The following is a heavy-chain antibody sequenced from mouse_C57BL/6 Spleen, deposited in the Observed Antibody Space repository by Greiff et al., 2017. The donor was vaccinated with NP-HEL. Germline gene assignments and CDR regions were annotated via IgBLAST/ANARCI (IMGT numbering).Heavy chain of an antibody. CDR3: ARRNFGSSYSNWYFDV. Sequence: QVQLQQPGTELVKPGASVKLSCKASGYTFTSYWMHWVKQRPGQGLEWIGNINPSNGGTNYNEKFKSKATLTVDKSSSTAYMQLSSLTSEDSAVYYCARRNFGSSYSNWYFDVWGTGTTVTVSS. J-gene: IGHJ1*03. CDR2: INPSNGGT. D-gene: IGHD1-1*01. CDR1: GYTFTSYW. V-gene: IGHV1-53*01.